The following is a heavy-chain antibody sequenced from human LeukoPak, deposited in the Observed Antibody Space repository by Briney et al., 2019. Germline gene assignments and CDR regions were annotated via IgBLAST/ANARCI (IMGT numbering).Heavy chain of an antibody. D-gene: IGHD5-18*01. J-gene: IGHJ4*02. Sequence: SETLSLTCTVSGGSISSYYWSWIRQPPGKGLEWIGYICYSGSTNYNPSLKSRVTISVDTSKNQFSLKLSSVTAADTAVYYCARQYSYGSYFDYWGQGTLVT. CDR3: ARQYSYGSYFDY. V-gene: IGHV4-59*01. CDR2: ICYSGST. CDR1: GGSISSYY.